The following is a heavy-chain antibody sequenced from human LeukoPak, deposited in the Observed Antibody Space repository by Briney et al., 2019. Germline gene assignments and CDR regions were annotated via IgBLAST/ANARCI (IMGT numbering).Heavy chain of an antibody. Sequence: PGGSLRLSCAASNFAFSTDAMTWVRQAPGKGLEWVSSITGSGGSTYYADSVKGRFTISRDNSKNTLYLQMNSLRAEDTAVYYCAKGVDSSGSMTHDAFDIWGQGTMVTVSS. CDR2: ITGSGGST. V-gene: IGHV3-23*01. J-gene: IGHJ3*02. D-gene: IGHD3-22*01. CDR3: AKGVDSSGSMTHDAFDI. CDR1: NFAFSTDA.